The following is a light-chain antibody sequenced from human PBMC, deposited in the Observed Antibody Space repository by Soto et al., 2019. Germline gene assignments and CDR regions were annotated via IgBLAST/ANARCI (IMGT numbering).Light chain of an antibody. V-gene: IGLV2-23*01. J-gene: IGLJ1*01. CDR3: CSYGGINSFYV. CDR2: EAT. Sequence: QSALTQPASVSGSPGQSITVSCNGTNTDVGNYNLVSWYQQYPGKAPKVIIYEATKRPSGISNRFSASKSGNTASLTISGLQADDEADYYCCSYGGINSFYVFGSGTKLTVL. CDR1: NTDVGNYNL.